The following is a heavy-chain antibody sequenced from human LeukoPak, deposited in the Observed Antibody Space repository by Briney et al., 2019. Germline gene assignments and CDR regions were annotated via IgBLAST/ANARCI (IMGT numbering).Heavy chain of an antibody. D-gene: IGHD6-19*01. Sequence: SGPTLVKPTQTLTLTCTFSGFSLSTRGVGVGWVRQPPGKALEWLALIYCNDDKCYSPSLKSRLTIAKDTSKNQVGLTMTNMDPVDTATYYCAHSPYSSGWYILNWFDPWGQGTLVTVSS. CDR3: AHSPYSSGWYILNWFDP. CDR1: GFSLSTRGVG. V-gene: IGHV2-5*01. J-gene: IGHJ5*02. CDR2: IYCNDDK.